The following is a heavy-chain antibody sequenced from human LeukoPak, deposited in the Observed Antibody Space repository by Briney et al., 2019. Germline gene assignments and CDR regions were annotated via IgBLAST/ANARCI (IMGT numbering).Heavy chain of an antibody. J-gene: IGHJ3*02. CDR2: IIPIFGTA. V-gene: IGHV1-69*05. CDR1: GGTFSSYA. CDR3: ARDASNHDAFDM. Sequence: SVKVSCKASGGTFSSYAISWVRQAPGQGLEWMGGIIPIFGTANYAQKFQGRVTITTDESTSTAYMELSSLRSEDTAVYYCARDASNHDAFDMWGQGTMVTVSS.